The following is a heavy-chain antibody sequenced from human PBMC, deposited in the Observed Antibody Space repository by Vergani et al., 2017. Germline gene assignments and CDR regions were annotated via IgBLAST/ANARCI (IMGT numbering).Heavy chain of an antibody. Sequence: EVQLLESGGDLVQPGGSLRLSCAASGFTINHYAMNWVRQAPGKGLEWVSGISGSGGSTYYAGSVKGRFTISRDSSKNTLYLQMNSLSAGDTAVYYCAKANPRNSXYDYLYYYHAMDVWGQGTTVTVSS. J-gene: IGHJ6*02. CDR2: ISGSGGST. CDR1: GFTINHYA. D-gene: IGHD5-12*01. CDR3: AKANPRNSXYDYLYYYHAMDV. V-gene: IGHV3-23*01.